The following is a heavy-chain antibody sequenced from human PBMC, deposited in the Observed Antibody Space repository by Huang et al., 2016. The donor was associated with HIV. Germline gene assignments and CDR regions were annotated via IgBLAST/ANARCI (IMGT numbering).Heavy chain of an antibody. V-gene: IGHV4-34*02. J-gene: IGHJ4*02. D-gene: IGHD3-22*01. Sequence: QVQLEQWGAGLLKASETLSLTCAVYGGSFSGYYWNWLRQAPGKGLEWVGEINHSGNTNYNPSRKSRVNMSVDTAKSQFSLYRTSLSAADTGTYFCARRYNSRRDYWGRGTLVTVHS. CDR3: ARRYNSRRDY. CDR2: INHSGNT. CDR1: GGSFSGYY.